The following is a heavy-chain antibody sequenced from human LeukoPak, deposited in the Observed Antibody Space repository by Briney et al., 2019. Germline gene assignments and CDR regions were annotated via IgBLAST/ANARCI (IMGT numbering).Heavy chain of an antibody. CDR2: ISGSGGST. J-gene: IGHJ4*02. CDR1: GFTFSSYA. Sequence: GGSLRLSCAASGFTFSSYAMSWVGQAPGKGGEGVSAISGSGGSTYYADSVKGRFTISRDNSNNTLYLQMNSLRAEDTAVYYCAKGTVVVPAAPFDYWGQGTLVTVSS. CDR3: AKGTVVVPAAPFDY. D-gene: IGHD2-2*01. V-gene: IGHV3-23*01.